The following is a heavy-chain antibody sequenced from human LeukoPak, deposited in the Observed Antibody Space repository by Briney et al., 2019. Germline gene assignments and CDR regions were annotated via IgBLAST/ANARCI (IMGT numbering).Heavy chain of an antibody. CDR3: ARGIQLERHSGMDV. J-gene: IGHJ6*04. V-gene: IGHV4-34*01. CDR2: INHGGST. CDR1: GGSLSGYY. Sequence: SETLSLTCAVYGGSLSGYYWSWIRQPPGKGLEWIGEINHGGSTSYNPSLKSRVTMSVDTSKNQFSLKLSSVTAADTAVYYCARGIQLERHSGMDVWGKGTTVTVSS. D-gene: IGHD1-1*01.